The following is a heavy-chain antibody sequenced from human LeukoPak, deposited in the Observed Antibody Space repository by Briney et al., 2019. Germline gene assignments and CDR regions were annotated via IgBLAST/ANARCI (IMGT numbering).Heavy chain of an antibody. CDR1: GYTFTSYA. Sequence: GASVKVSCKASGYTFTSYAMHWVRQAPGQRLEWMGWINAGNGNTKYSQKFQGRVTITRDTSASTAYMELSSLRSEDTAVYYCARDKTGSGSNGDYFDYWGQGTLVTVSS. CDR2: INAGNGNT. V-gene: IGHV1-3*01. J-gene: IGHJ4*02. D-gene: IGHD1-26*01. CDR3: ARDKTGSGSNGDYFDY.